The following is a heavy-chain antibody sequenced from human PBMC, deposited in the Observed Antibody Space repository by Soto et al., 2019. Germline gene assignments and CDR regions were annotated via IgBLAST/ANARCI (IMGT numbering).Heavy chain of an antibody. D-gene: IGHD3-10*01. CDR1: GGSISSSSYY. CDR2: IYYSGST. V-gene: IGHV4-39*01. J-gene: IGHJ4*02. Sequence: QLQLQESGPGLVKPSETLSLTCTVSGGSISSSSYYWGWIRQPPGKGLEWIGSIYYSGSTYYNPSLKSRVTISVDTAKNQFSLKLSYVTAAATAVYYCARLKVPLWFGELFYYFDYWGQGTLVTVSS. CDR3: ARLKVPLWFGELFYYFDY.